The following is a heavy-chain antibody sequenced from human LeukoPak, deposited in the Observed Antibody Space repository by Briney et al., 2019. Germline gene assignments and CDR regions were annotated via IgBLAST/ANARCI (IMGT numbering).Heavy chain of an antibody. D-gene: IGHD3-22*01. J-gene: IGHJ5*02. CDR1: GGSISSYY. CDR2: IYYSGST. CDR3: ARAWYYDSSGYYFGPNWFDP. Sequence: PSETLSLACTVSGGSISSYYWSWIRQPPGKGLEWIGYIYYSGSTNYNPSLKSRVTISVDTSKNQFSLKLSSVTAADTAVYYCARAWYYDSSGYYFGPNWFDPWGQGTLATVSS. V-gene: IGHV4-59*01.